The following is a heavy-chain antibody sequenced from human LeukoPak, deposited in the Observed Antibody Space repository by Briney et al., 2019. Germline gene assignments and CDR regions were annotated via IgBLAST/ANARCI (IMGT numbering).Heavy chain of an antibody. Sequence: GGSLRLSCAASGFTFSNYAMSWVRQAPGKGLEWVSAITGSGDTTYYAHPVKGRFTISRDNSKNTVYLQMNSLRAEDTAIYYCAKAAYGDYVNWFDPWGQGILVIVSS. V-gene: IGHV3-23*01. D-gene: IGHD4-17*01. CDR3: AKAAYGDYVNWFDP. CDR2: ITGSGDTT. CDR1: GFTFSNYA. J-gene: IGHJ5*02.